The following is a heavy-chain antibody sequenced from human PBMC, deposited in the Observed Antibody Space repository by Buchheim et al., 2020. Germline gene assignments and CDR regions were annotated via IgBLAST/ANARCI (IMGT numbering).Heavy chain of an antibody. Sequence: QVQLQESGPGLVKPSETLSLTCTVSGGSVSSGSYYWSWIRQPPGKGLEWIGYIYYSGSTNYNPSLKSRVTISVDTSKNQFSLKLSSVTAADTAVYYCARGVIPGGYCSGGSCYSENWFDPWGQGTL. CDR1: GGSVSSGSYY. V-gene: IGHV4-61*01. D-gene: IGHD2-15*01. J-gene: IGHJ5*02. CDR3: ARGVIPGGYCSGGSCYSENWFDP. CDR2: IYYSGST.